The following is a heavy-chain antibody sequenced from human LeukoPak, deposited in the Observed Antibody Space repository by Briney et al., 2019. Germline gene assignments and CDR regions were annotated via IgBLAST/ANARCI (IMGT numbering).Heavy chain of an antibody. V-gene: IGHV1-69*05. CDR3: AREGSSGTTDY. CDR1: GGTFSSYA. CDR2: IIPIFGTA. Sequence: ASVTVSCKASGGTFSSYAISWVRQAPGQGLEWMGGIIPIFGTANYAQKFQGRVTITTDESTSTAYMELSSLRSEDTAVYYCAREGSSGTTDYWGQGTLVAVSS. J-gene: IGHJ4*02. D-gene: IGHD1-7*01.